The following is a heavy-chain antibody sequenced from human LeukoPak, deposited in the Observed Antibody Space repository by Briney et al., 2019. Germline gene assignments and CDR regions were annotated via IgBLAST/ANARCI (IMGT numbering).Heavy chain of an antibody. D-gene: IGHD2-15*01. CDR3: AKDGGLLAPASLYYFDY. J-gene: IGHJ4*02. V-gene: IGHV3-30*02. Sequence: PGGSLRLSCAASGFTFSSYGMHWVRQAPGKGLEWVAFIRFDGSSEYYADSVKDRFTCSRDNSKNTLYLQMNSLRAEDTAVYYCAKDGGLLAPASLYYFDYWGQGTLVTVSS. CDR1: GFTFSSYG. CDR2: IRFDGSSE.